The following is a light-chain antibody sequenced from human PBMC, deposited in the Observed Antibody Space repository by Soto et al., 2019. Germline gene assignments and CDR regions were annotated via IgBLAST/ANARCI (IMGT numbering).Light chain of an antibody. CDR1: QTITTL. CDR2: AAS. Sequence: DIQLTQSPSSLSASVGDTVTITCRASQTITTLLHWYQQTPGKAPDLLIYAASRLQSGVPSRFSGSGSGTDFTLTISSLQPEDFGTYYCQQTSSTPPTFGQGTRLQIK. V-gene: IGKV1-39*01. CDR3: QQTSSTPPT. J-gene: IGKJ2*01.